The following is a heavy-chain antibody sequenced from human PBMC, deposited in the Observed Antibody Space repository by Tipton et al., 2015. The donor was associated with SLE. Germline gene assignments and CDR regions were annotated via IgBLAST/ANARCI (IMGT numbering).Heavy chain of an antibody. CDR3: ARGDYMDV. Sequence: SLRLSCAASGFTVSSNYMTWVRQAPGKGLAWVSVIYSGGSTHYADSVKGRFTISRDNYKNTLYLQMNSLRVEDTAVYYCARGDYMDVWGKGTMVTVSS. CDR2: IYSGGST. V-gene: IGHV3-53*01. CDR1: GFTVSSNY. J-gene: IGHJ6*03.